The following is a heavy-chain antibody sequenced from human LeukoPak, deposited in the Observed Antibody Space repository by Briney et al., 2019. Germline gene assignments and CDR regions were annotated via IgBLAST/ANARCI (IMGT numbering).Heavy chain of an antibody. J-gene: IGHJ4*02. V-gene: IGHV3-30*18. CDR2: ISNNGSNK. CDR1: GFTFSNYE. CDR3: AKDLYSSSSSFDF. Sequence: GGSLRLSCAASGFTFSNYEMSWVRQAPGRGLEWVALISNNGSNKYYADSMKGRFTISRDNSKNTLYLQMLSLRTEDTAVYYCAKDLYSSSSSFDFWGQGTLVTVSS. D-gene: IGHD6-6*01.